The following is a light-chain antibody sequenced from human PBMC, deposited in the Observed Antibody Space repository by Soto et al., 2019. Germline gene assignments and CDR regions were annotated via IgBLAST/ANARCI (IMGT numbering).Light chain of an antibody. J-gene: IGKJ5*01. CDR1: QSVSSY. V-gene: IGKV3-11*01. CDR3: QQRSNWST. CDR2: EAS. Sequence: EIVLTQSPATLSLSPGERATLSCRASQSVSSYLAWYQQNPGQAHRLLIYEASNRSACIPARFSGSGSGTNFTLTICSLEPEVSAVYVCQQRSNWSTFGQGTRLEI.